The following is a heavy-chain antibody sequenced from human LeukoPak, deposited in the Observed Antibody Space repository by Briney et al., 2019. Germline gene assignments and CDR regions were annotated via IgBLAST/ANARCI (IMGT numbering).Heavy chain of an antibody. Sequence: PSETLSLTCTVSGGSISSYYWSWIRQPPGRGLEWIGYIYYSGSTNYNPSLKSRVTISVDTSKNQFSLKVSSVTAADTAVYYCARVNPLGELFWGQGTLVTVSS. CDR2: IYYSGST. V-gene: IGHV4-59*01. J-gene: IGHJ4*02. CDR1: GGSISSYY. CDR3: ARVNPLGELF. D-gene: IGHD3-16*01.